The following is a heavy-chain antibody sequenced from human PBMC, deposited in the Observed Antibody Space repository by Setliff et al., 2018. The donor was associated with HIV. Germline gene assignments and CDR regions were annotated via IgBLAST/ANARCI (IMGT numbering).Heavy chain of an antibody. CDR3: ARGDWYDFFDY. CDR2: FYTSGST. V-gene: IGHV4-61*02. CDR1: GGSISSGSYY. Sequence: KPSETLSLTCTVSGGSISSGSYYWSWIRQPAGKGLEWIGRFYTSGSTNYSPSLKSRVTMSVDTSKNQFSLKLSSVTAADTAAYYCARGDWYDFFDYWGQGTLVTVSS. J-gene: IGHJ4*02. D-gene: IGHD6-19*01.